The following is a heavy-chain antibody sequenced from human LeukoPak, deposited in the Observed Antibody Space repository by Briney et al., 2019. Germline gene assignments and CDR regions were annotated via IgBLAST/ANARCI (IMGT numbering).Heavy chain of an antibody. CDR2: IYYSGST. J-gene: IGHJ4*02. V-gene: IGHV4-39*07. CDR3: ARQGRGYGGTFDY. CDR1: GGSISSSSYY. D-gene: IGHD3-16*01. Sequence: SETLSLTCTVSGGSISSSSYYWGWIRQPPGKGLEWIGSIYYSGSTYYNPSLKSRVTISVDTSKNQFSLKLSSVTAADTAVYYCARQGRGYGGTFDYWGQGTLVTVSS.